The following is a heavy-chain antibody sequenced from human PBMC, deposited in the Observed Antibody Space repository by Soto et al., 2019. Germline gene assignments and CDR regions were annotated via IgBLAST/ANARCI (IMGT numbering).Heavy chain of an antibody. CDR3: ARRGGSPTIDY. Sequence: SETLSLTCTVSGGSISSSSYYWGWIRQPPGKGLEWIGSIYYSGSTYYNPSLKSRVTISVDTSKNQFSLKLSSVTAADTAVYYCARRGGSPTIDYWGQGTLVTVSS. D-gene: IGHD3-16*01. CDR2: IYYSGST. V-gene: IGHV4-39*01. CDR1: GGSISSSSYY. J-gene: IGHJ4*02.